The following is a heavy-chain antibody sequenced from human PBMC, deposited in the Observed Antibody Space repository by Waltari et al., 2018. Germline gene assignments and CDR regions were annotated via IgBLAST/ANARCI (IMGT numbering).Heavy chain of an antibody. J-gene: IGHJ6*02. CDR1: GFTFSSYW. CDR3: ARDKRPAAIRYYYYGMDV. D-gene: IGHD2-2*02. V-gene: IGHV3-7*01. CDR2: IKQDGSEK. Sequence: EVQLVESGGGLVQPGGSLRLSCAASGFTFSSYWMSWVRQAPGKGLEWVANIKQDGSEKYYVDSVKGRFTISRDNAKNSLYLQMNSLRAEDTAVYYCARDKRPAAIRYYYYGMDVWGQGTTVTVSS.